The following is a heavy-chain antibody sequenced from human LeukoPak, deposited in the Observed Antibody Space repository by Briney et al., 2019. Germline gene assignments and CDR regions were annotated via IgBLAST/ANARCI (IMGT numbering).Heavy chain of an antibody. Sequence: GGSLRLSCAASGFIFSNYNMNWVRQAPGKGLEWVAIINQDGSERYYVDSVKGRFTISRDNAKNSLFLQMNTLRADDTAVYYCARDKLVGATTGSYFDLWGRGALVTVSS. CDR2: INQDGSER. D-gene: IGHD1-26*01. V-gene: IGHV3-7*01. CDR1: GFIFSNYN. CDR3: ARDKLVGATTGSYFDL. J-gene: IGHJ2*01.